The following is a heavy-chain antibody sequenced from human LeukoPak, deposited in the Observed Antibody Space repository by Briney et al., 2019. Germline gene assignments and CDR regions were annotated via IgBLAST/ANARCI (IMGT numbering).Heavy chain of an antibody. D-gene: IGHD3-10*01. J-gene: IGHJ6*02. CDR1: GYSFTSHY. Sequence: ASVKVSCKATGYSFTSHYMHWVRQAPGQGLEWMGRINPSGGSTSYVQKFQGRVTMTRDTSTSTVYMELSSLRSEDTAVYYCARVSGSYGMDVWGQGTMVTVSS. CDR3: ARVSGSYGMDV. CDR2: INPSGGST. V-gene: IGHV1-46*01.